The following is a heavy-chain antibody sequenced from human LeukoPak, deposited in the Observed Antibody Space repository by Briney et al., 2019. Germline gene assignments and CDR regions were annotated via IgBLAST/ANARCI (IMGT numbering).Heavy chain of an antibody. CDR2: ISHRGTT. V-gene: IGHV4-34*01. CDR1: GGSFSSYQ. CDR3: AGGAESSSWSLDY. J-gene: IGHJ4*02. D-gene: IGHD6-13*01. Sequence: SETLSLTCAVYGGSFSSYQWNWIRQPPGKGLEWIGEISHRGTTNYNPSLKSRVTMSVDTSKNQFSLKLSSVTAADTAVYYCAGGAESSSWSLDYWGQGTLVTVSS.